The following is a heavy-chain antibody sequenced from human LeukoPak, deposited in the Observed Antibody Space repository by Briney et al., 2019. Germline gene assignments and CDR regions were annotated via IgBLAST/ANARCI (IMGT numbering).Heavy chain of an antibody. CDR3: ATLRLGELTQAAFDY. CDR1: GYTLTELS. Sequence: ASAKVSCKVSGYTLTELSMHWVRQAPGKGLEWMGGFDPEDGETIYAQKFQGRVTMTEDTSTDTAYMELSSLRSEDTAVYYCATLRLGELTQAAFDYWGQGTLVTVSS. J-gene: IGHJ4*02. V-gene: IGHV1-24*01. D-gene: IGHD3-16*01. CDR2: FDPEDGET.